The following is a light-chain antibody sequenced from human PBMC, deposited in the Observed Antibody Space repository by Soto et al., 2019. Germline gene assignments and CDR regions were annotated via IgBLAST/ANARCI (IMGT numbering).Light chain of an antibody. J-gene: IGKJ4*01. V-gene: IGKV1-27*01. CDR1: QGISKY. Sequence: DIQMTQSPSSLSASVGDRVTITCRASQGISKYLAWYQQKPGKVPKVLIYAASTLQSGVPSRFSGSGSGTDFTLTISSLQSEDVAAYYCQKYNASPLTFGEGTKVEIK. CDR3: QKYNASPLT. CDR2: AAS.